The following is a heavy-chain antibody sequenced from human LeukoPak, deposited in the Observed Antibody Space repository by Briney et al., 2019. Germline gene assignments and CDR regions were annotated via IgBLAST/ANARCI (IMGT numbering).Heavy chain of an antibody. CDR2: ISAYNGNT. V-gene: IGHV1-18*01. J-gene: IGHJ6*02. Sequence: GASVKVSCKASGYTFTSYGISWVRQAPGQGLEWMGWISAYNGNTNYAQKLQGRVTMTTDTSTSTAYMELRSLRSDDTAVYYCARDLGNPYYYYGMDVWGQGTTVTVSS. CDR3: ARDLGNPYYYYGMDV. CDR1: GYTFTSYG. D-gene: IGHD4-23*01.